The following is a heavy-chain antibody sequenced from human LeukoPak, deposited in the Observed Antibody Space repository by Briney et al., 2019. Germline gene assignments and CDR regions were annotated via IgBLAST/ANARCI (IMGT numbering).Heavy chain of an antibody. CDR2: IYSGGNT. CDR3: ARVQGGGYRTADS. Sequence: GGSLRLSCAASGFTVSSNYMTWVRQAPGKGLEWVSFIYSGGNTHYSDSVKGRFTISRDNSKNTLFLQMNSLRDEDTAMYYCARVQGGGYRTADSWGQGTLVTVSS. CDR1: GFTVSSNY. D-gene: IGHD6-19*01. V-gene: IGHV3-53*05. J-gene: IGHJ4*02.